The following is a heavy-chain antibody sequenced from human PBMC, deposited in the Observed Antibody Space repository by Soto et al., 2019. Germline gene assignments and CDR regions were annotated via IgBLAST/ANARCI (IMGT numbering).Heavy chain of an antibody. D-gene: IGHD4-4*01. CDR1: GGTFDRHT. Sequence: ASVKVSCKASGGTFDRHTINWVRQAPGQGLEWMGGIIPIFSTPKYAQKFQGRVMLTADKSTSTAYMELSSLRYEDTAVYYCARGGLQAQGVQYNHYAMDVWGQGTTVTSP. CDR2: IIPIFSTP. CDR3: ARGGLQAQGVQYNHYAMDV. V-gene: IGHV1-69*06. J-gene: IGHJ6*02.